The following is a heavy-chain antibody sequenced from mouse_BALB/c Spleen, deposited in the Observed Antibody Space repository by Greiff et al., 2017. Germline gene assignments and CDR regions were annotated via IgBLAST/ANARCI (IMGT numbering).Heavy chain of an antibody. CDR2: INPSSGYT. J-gene: IGHJ3*01. Sequence: QVQLKQSGAELARPGASVKMSCKASGYTFTSYTMHWVKQRPGQGLEWIGYINPSSGYTNYNQKFKDKATLTADKSSSTAYMQLSSLTSEDSAVYYCAALTPPCAYWGQGTLVTVSA. CDR1: GYTFTSYT. V-gene: IGHV1-4*01. D-gene: IGHD4-1*01. CDR3: AALTPPCAY.